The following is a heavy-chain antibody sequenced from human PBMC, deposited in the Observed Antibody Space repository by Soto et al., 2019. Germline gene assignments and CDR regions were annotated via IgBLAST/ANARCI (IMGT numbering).Heavy chain of an antibody. CDR1: GFTFRSHA. CDR3: ANELGY. V-gene: IGHV3-23*01. CDR2: ISGSGDRT. J-gene: IGHJ4*02. Sequence: GGSLRLSCEGSGFTFRSHAMSWVRQAPERGLEWVARISGSGDRTQYADSVKGRLTISRDNSKNTLYLQMYSLRAEDTAVYYCANELGYWGQGTLVTVSS.